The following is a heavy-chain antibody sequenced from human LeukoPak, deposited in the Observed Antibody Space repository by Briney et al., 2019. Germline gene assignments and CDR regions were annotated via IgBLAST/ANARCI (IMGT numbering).Heavy chain of an antibody. CDR3: AASSMPVVVVPAAGLDY. D-gene: IGHD2-2*01. Sequence: SVKVSCKASGGTFSSYAISWVRQAPGQGLEWMGGIIPIFGTANYAQKFQGRVTITADESTSTAYMELSSLRSEDAAVYYCAASSMPVVVVPAAGLDYWGQGTLVTVSS. CDR1: GGTFSSYA. CDR2: IIPIFGTA. V-gene: IGHV1-69*13. J-gene: IGHJ4*02.